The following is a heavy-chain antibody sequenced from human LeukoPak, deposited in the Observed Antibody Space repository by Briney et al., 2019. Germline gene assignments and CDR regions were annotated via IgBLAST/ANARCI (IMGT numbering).Heavy chain of an antibody. V-gene: IGHV4-4*07. CDR3: ARERYSYGYRTSSQIDY. D-gene: IGHD5-18*01. Sequence: PSETLSLTCTVSGDSISSYYWSWIRQPAGKGLEWIGRIYTSGSTNYNPSLKSRVTMSVDTSKNQFSLKLSSVTAADTAVYYCARERYSYGYRTSSQIDYWGQGTLVTVSS. J-gene: IGHJ4*02. CDR2: IYTSGST. CDR1: GDSISSYY.